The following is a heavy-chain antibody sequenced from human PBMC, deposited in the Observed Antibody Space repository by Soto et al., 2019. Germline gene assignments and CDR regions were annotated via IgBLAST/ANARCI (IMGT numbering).Heavy chain of an antibody. V-gene: IGHV3-23*01. CDR3: AKKVNSGSGSQFFDY. J-gene: IGHJ4*02. CDR2: FRSGGDDDTT. Sequence: GGSLRLSCAASGFTFSSYSMSWVRQAPGKGLEWVSGFRSGGDDDTTYYADSVRGRFTISRDNSKNTLFLQMNSLRAEDTAIYYCAKKVNSGSGSQFFDYWGQGTLVTVS. CDR1: GFTFSSYS. D-gene: IGHD3-10*01.